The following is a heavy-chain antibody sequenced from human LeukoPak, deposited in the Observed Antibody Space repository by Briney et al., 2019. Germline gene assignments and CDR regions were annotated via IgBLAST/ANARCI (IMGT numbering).Heavy chain of an antibody. CDR2: INAGNGNT. D-gene: IGHD3-10*01. Sequence: GASVKVSCKASGYTFTSYAMHWVRQAPGQRLEWMGWINAGNGNTKYSQKFQGRVTITRDTSASTAYMELSSLRSEDTAVYYCARGGGYLWFGELLSSNWFDPWGQGTLVTVSS. V-gene: IGHV1-3*01. CDR1: GYTFTSYA. CDR3: ARGGGYLWFGELLSSNWFDP. J-gene: IGHJ5*02.